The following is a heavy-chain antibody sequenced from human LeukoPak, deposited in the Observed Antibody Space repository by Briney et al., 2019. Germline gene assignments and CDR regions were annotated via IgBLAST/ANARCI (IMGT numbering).Heavy chain of an antibody. Sequence: ASVKVSCKASGYTFTSYGISWVRQAPGQGLEWMGWISAYNGNTNYAQKLQGRVTMTTDTSTSTAYMELTSLRSEDTAVYYCATSPGRGRLSGSNADFFYYYMDVWGKGTTVTVSS. J-gene: IGHJ6*03. CDR2: ISAYNGNT. CDR1: GYTFTSYG. D-gene: IGHD3-10*01. CDR3: ATSPGRGRLSGSNADFFYYYMDV. V-gene: IGHV1-18*01.